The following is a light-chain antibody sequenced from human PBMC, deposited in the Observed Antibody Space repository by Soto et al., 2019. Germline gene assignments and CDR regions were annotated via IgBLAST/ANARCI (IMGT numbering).Light chain of an antibody. Sequence: QSALTQPASVSGSPGQSITISCTGTSSDIASYNYVSWYQQHPDKVPKLIIYDVNNRPSGVSNRFSGSKSGSTASLTISGLQAEDEADDYCCSYTTSSTGVFGGGTQLTVL. CDR3: CSYTTSSTGV. J-gene: IGLJ3*02. CDR1: SSDIASYNY. CDR2: DVN. V-gene: IGLV2-14*03.